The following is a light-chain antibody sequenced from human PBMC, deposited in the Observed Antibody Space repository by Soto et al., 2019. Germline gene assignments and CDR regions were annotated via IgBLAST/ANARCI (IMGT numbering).Light chain of an antibody. Sequence: QSVLTQPPSASGTPGQRVTISCSGSSSNIGSNYVYWYQQLPGTAPKLLIYRNNQRPSGVTDRSSCSKSGTAASLAISGLRYEDEADYYCAAWDDSLSGVVFGGGTKVTVL. CDR2: RNN. CDR3: AAWDDSLSGVV. V-gene: IGLV1-47*01. CDR1: SSNIGSNY. J-gene: IGLJ2*01.